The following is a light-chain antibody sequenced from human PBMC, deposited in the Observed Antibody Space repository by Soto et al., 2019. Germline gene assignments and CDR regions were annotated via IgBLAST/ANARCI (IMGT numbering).Light chain of an antibody. Sequence: EIVMTQSPATLSVSPGERATLSCRASQSVSSNLAWYQQKPGQAPRLLIYGASTRATGIPARFSGSGFGTEFTIAISSLQSEDFGVYDCQEYNNWPPANTFGQETKLEIK. J-gene: IGKJ2*01. V-gene: IGKV3-15*01. CDR2: GAS. CDR1: QSVSSN. CDR3: QEYNNWPPANT.